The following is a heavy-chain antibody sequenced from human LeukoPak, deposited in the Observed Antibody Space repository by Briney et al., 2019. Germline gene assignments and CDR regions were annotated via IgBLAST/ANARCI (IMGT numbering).Heavy chain of an antibody. D-gene: IGHD2-15*01. V-gene: IGHV3-7*03. CDR2: IKEDGSEK. CDR1: GLTFSGYD. CDR3: ARKDCSGGRCHKLDY. J-gene: IGHJ4*02. Sequence: GGSLRLSCAASGLTFSGYDMHWVRQAPGKGLEWVASIKEDGSEKYYVDSVKGRFAISRDNAKNSLYLQMNSLRAEDTAVYYCARKDCSGGRCHKLDYWGQGTLVTVSS.